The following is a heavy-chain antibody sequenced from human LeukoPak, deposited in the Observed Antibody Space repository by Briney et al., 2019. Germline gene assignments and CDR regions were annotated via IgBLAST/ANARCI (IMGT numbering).Heavy chain of an antibody. CDR2: INHSGST. CDR3: ARRVRGVIKKTGKHLDY. CDR1: GGSFGGYY. D-gene: IGHD3-10*01. J-gene: IGHJ4*02. V-gene: IGHV4-34*01. Sequence: PSGTLSLTCAVYGGSFGGYYWSWIRQPPGKGLEWIGEINHSGSTYYNQSPKSRVTISVDASKNQFSLKLSSVSAADTAVYYCARRVRGVIKKTGKHLDYWGQGTLVTVSS.